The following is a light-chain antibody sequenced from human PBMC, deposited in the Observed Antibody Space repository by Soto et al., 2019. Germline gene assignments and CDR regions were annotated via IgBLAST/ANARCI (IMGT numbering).Light chain of an antibody. J-gene: IGKJ1*01. V-gene: IGKV3-15*01. CDR2: DAS. CDR1: QSVSSN. CDR3: QQYNNWPPWT. Sequence: EIVMTQSPATLSVSPGERATLSCRASQSVSSNLAWYQQKPGQAPRLLIYDASTRATGIPARFSGSGSGTVFTLTISSLQSEDFAVFYCQQYNNWPPWTFGQGTKVDIK.